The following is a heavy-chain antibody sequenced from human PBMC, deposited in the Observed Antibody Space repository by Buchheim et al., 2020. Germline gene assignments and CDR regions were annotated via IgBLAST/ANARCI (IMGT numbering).Heavy chain of an antibody. J-gene: IGHJ4*02. D-gene: IGHD2-8*01. Sequence: EVQLVESGGGLVQPGGSLRLSCAASGFTFSSYAMSWVRQAPGKGLEWVANIKQDGSEKYYVDSVKGRFTISRDNAKNSLYLQMNSLRAEDTAVYYCARDPSAIVLMVYAPHFDYWGQGTL. V-gene: IGHV3-7*01. CDR2: IKQDGSEK. CDR1: GFTFSSYA. CDR3: ARDPSAIVLMVYAPHFDY.